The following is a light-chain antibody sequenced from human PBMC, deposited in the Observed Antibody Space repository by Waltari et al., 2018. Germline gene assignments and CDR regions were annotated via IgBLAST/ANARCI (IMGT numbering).Light chain of an antibody. Sequence: SYVLTQTPSVSVAPGQTARVTCGGNDIEDKSVKWYQQKPGQAPVLVGYDNKARPAGIPERFSGANSGNTATLTISRVEAGDEADYYCQVWDSNSDHIIFGGGTKVTVL. CDR2: DNK. CDR1: DIEDKS. V-gene: IGLV3-21*02. J-gene: IGLJ2*01. CDR3: QVWDSNSDHII.